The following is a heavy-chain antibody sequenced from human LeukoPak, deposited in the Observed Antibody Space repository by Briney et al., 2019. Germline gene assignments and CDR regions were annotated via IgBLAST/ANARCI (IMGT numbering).Heavy chain of an antibody. CDR1: GFTFTTYG. D-gene: IGHD6-19*01. Sequence: GGSLRLSCAASGFTFTTYGMHWVRQAPGKGLEWVAVIWYDGSNKYYADSVKGRFTISRDNSKNTMYLQMNGLRAEDSAVYYCAKEASSGWYYFDYWGQGTLVTVSS. CDR3: AKEASSGWYYFDY. J-gene: IGHJ4*02. CDR2: IWYDGSNK. V-gene: IGHV3-33*06.